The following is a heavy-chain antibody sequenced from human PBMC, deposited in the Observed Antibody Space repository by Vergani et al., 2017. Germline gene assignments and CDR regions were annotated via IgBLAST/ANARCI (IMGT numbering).Heavy chain of an antibody. CDR3: ARDEAYGDYVPQEVFDYYYGMDV. CDR2: IIPIFGTA. V-gene: IGHV1-69*01. CDR1: GGTFSSYA. D-gene: IGHD4-17*01. J-gene: IGHJ6*02. Sequence: QVQLVQSGAEVKKPGSSVKVSCKASGGTFSSYAISWVRQAPGQGLEWMGGIIPIFGTANYAQKFQGRVTITADESTSTAYMELSSLRSEDTAVYYCARDEAYGDYVPQEVFDYYYGMDVWGQGTTVTVSS.